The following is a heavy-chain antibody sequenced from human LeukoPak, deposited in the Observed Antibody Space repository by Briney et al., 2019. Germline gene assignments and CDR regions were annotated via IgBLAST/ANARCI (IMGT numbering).Heavy chain of an antibody. CDR3: AKQREGSSWSPDY. J-gene: IGHJ4*02. V-gene: IGHV3-30*18. Sequence: GGSLRLSCAASGFTFSSYGMHWVRQAPGKGLEWVAVISYEGSNKFYSDSVKGRFTISRDNSKNTLYLQMNSLRPEDTAVYYCAKQREGSSWSPDYWGQGTLVTVSS. CDR2: ISYEGSNK. D-gene: IGHD6-13*01. CDR1: GFTFSSYG.